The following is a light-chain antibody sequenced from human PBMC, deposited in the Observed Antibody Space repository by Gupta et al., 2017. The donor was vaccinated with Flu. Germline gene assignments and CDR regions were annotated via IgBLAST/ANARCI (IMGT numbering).Light chain of an antibody. CDR1: QSVSTY. V-gene: IGKV3-11*01. CDR3: QKRSNWPPYT. Sequence: EIVLTQSPATLSLSPGERATLSCRASQSVSTYLAWYQQKPGQTPRLLIYDASNRATGIPARFSGSGSGIDFTLTISSREPEDFAVYYCQKRSNWPPYTFGQGTRLEIK. CDR2: DAS. J-gene: IGKJ2*01.